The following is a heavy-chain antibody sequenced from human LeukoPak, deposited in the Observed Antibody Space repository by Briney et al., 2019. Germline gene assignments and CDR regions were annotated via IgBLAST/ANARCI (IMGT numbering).Heavy chain of an antibody. J-gene: IGHJ4*02. Sequence: GGSLRLSCAASGFTFSTYDMHWVRQAPGKGLEWVANIKQDGSEKYYVDSLKGRFTISRDNAKNSLYLQMNSLRAEDTAVYYCAREGGYGHINYWGQGTLVTVSS. D-gene: IGHD2-15*01. V-gene: IGHV3-7*03. CDR2: IKQDGSEK. CDR1: GFTFSTYD. CDR3: AREGGYGHINY.